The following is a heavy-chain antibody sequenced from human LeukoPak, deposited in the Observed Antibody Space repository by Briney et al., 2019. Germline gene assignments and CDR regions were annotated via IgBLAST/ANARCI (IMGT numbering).Heavy chain of an antibody. Sequence: ASVKVSCKEPGYTFTIDYMCWVRQAPGQGLEWMGIINPSGGSTSYAQKFQGRVTMTRDTSTSTVYMELSSLRSEDTAVYYCARESGIAAAKCWFDPWGQGSLVTVSS. CDR3: ARESGIAAAKCWFDP. D-gene: IGHD6-13*01. CDR1: GYTFTIDY. V-gene: IGHV1-46*01. J-gene: IGHJ5*02. CDR2: INPSGGST.